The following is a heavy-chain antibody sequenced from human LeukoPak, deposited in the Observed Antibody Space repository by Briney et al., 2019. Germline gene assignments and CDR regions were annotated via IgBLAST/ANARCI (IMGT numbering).Heavy chain of an antibody. Sequence: GGSLRLSCAASGFTFSSYAMSWVRQAPGKGLEWVSTISGSGGSTYSADSVKGRFTISRDNSKNTLYLQMNSLRAEDTALYYCAKDRSCTNDICHGDFDYWGQGTLVTVSS. D-gene: IGHD2-8*01. CDR2: ISGSGGST. J-gene: IGHJ4*02. CDR1: GFTFSSYA. CDR3: AKDRSCTNDICHGDFDY. V-gene: IGHV3-23*01.